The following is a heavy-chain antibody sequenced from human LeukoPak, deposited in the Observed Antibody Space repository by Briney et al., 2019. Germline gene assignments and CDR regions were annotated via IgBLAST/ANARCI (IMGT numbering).Heavy chain of an antibody. D-gene: IGHD6-19*01. CDR3: ARETVYSSDHAY. Sequence: GGSLTLLCAACGFTYSSNYMSWVRQAPGRGVEWVSVIYSGACTNSAYYENHRFTISRENSKHTLYLQMNSLRVQDTAVYYCARETVYSSDHAYWGQKALVSASS. V-gene: IGHV3-66*01. CDR2: IYSGACT. J-gene: IGHJ4*02. CDR1: GFTYSSNY.